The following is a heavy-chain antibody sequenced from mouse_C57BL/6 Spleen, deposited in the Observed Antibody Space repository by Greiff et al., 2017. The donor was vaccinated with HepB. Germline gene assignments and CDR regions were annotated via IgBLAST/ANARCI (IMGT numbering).Heavy chain of an antibody. CDR3: TTPYYDYDVGAMDY. CDR1: GFNIKDDY. V-gene: IGHV14-4*01. Sequence: EVKLQQSGAELVRPGASVKLSCTASGFNIKDDYMHWVKQRPEQGLEWIGWIDPENGDTEYASKFQGKATITADTSSNTAYLQLSSLTSEDTAVYYCTTPYYDYDVGAMDYWGQGTSVTVSS. D-gene: IGHD2-4*01. J-gene: IGHJ4*01. CDR2: IDPENGDT.